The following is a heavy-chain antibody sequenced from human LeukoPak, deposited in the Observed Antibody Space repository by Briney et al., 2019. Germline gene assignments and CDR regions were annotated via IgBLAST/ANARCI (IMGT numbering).Heavy chain of an antibody. J-gene: IGHJ5*02. CDR1: GYTFTDCY. CDR2: INPNSGAT. Sequence: AASVKVSCKATGYTFTDCYIHWIRQAPGQGLEWMGWINPNSGATNYARKFQGRVTMTRDTSTSTAYVELNSLRFDDSAVYYCARRAVAAFGPWFDPWGQGALVTVSS. CDR3: ARRAVAAFGPWFDP. D-gene: IGHD6-19*01. V-gene: IGHV1-2*02.